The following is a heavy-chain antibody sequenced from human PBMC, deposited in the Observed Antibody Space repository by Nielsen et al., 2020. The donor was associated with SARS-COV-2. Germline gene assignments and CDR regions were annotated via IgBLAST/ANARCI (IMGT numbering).Heavy chain of an antibody. J-gene: IGHJ6*03. CDR3: ARGSQGQQLNYYMDV. V-gene: IGHV1-69*13. D-gene: IGHD4-11*01. Sequence: SVKVSCKASGDTLSSHGLFWVRQAPGQGLEWIGANIRLSGANYAQKFQGRVTITADGSTSTAYMELSSLRSEDTAVYYCARGSQGQQLNYYMDVWGKGTTVTVSS. CDR1: GDTLSSHG. CDR2: NIRLSGA.